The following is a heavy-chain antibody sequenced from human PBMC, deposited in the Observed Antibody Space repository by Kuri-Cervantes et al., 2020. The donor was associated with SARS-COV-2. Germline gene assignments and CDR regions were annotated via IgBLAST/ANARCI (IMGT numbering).Heavy chain of an antibody. CDR2: IYYSGST. CDR3: ARGASYGDFDY. J-gene: IGHJ4*02. V-gene: IGHV4-59*01. CDR1: GGSISSYY. Sequence: SETLSLTCTVSGGSISSYYWSWIRQPPGKGLEWIGYIYYSGSTNYNPSLKNRVTISVDTSKNQFSLKLSSVTAADTAVYYCARGASYGDFDYWGQGTLVTVSS. D-gene: IGHD4-17*01.